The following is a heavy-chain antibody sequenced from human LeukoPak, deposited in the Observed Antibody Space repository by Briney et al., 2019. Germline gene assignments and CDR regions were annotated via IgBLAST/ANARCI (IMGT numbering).Heavy chain of an antibody. CDR3: VRGSTLRHYQY. D-gene: IGHD3-16*01. V-gene: IGHV4-39*01. Sequence: SETLSLTCTVSGGSISSTTYYWGWLRRPPGKGLEWLGSIYYSGSTYYNPSLKSRVTVSVDTSKNQFSLILSSVTAADTAVYCCVRGSTLRHYQYWGQGTLVTVSS. J-gene: IGHJ4*02. CDR2: IYYSGST. CDR1: GGSISSTTYY.